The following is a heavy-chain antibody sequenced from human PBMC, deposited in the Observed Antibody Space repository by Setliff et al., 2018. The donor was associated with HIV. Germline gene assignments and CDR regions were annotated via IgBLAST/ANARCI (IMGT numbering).Heavy chain of an antibody. J-gene: IGHJ4*02. CDR1: GYSISSGYY. V-gene: IGHV4-38-2*01. D-gene: IGHD3-22*01. Sequence: SETLSLTCAVSGYSISSGYYWGWIRQPPGKGLEWIGHIYHSGSTSYNPSLKSRATISVDTSKNQFSLKLSSVTAADTAVYYCATVSGYYWQYFDYWGPGTLITVSS. CDR2: IYHSGST. CDR3: ATVSGYYWQYFDY.